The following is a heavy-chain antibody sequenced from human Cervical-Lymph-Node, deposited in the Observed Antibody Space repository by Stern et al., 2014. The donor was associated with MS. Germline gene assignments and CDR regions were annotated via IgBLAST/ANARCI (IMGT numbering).Heavy chain of an antibody. J-gene: IGHJ6*02. V-gene: IGHV1-46*01. CDR3: ASGGEVDGGDV. D-gene: IGHD2-15*01. Sequence: VQLVESGTEVKKPGASVKVSCKASGYTLTIYYIHWVRQAPGQGLEWMGVNNARGGRTTYAQKFQGRVTMTRDTSTSTAYMELSSLRSDDTAVYYCASGGEVDGGDVWGQGTTVTVFS. CDR1: GYTLTIYY. CDR2: NNARGGRT.